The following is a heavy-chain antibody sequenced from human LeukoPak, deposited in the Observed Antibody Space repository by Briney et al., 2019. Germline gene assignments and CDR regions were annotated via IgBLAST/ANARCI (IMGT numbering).Heavy chain of an antibody. D-gene: IGHD3-3*01. Sequence: GGSLRLSCVASGFTFGKYWMSWVRQAPGEGLEWVANIKLDGSEKNYVDSVKGRFTISRDNTKNSLYLQMNSLRAEDTAVFYCARDQYDTWSRRGNFDSWGQGTLVIVSS. CDR1: GFTFGKYW. CDR3: ARDQYDTWSRRGNFDS. J-gene: IGHJ4*02. V-gene: IGHV3-7*03. CDR2: IKLDGSEK.